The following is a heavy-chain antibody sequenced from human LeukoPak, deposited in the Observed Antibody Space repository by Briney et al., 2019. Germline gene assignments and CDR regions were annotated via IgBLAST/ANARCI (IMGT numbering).Heavy chain of an antibody. Sequence: PGGSLRLSCAASGFIFSSYWMSWVRQAPGKGLEWVANIKQDGSEKYYVDSVKGRFTISRDNAKNSLYLQMNSLRAEDTAVYYCARFDSSGYYYFDYWGQGTLVTVSS. D-gene: IGHD3-22*01. V-gene: IGHV3-7*01. J-gene: IGHJ4*02. CDR3: ARFDSSGYYYFDY. CDR1: GFIFSSYW. CDR2: IKQDGSEK.